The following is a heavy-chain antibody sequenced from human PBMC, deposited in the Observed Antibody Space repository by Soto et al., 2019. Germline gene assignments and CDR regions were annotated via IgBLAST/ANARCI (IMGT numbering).Heavy chain of an antibody. Sequence: QVQLQQWGAGLLKPSETLSLTCAVYGGSFSGYYWSWIRQPPGKGLECIGTINYSGDTYYSASLKSRVSISVDTSKNQFSLNLSSVTAADTAMYYCARQDRGSSSYYYFDFWGQGTLVTVSS. CDR1: GGSFSGYY. D-gene: IGHD4-4*01. CDR2: INYSGDT. CDR3: ARQDRGSSSYYYFDF. J-gene: IGHJ4*02. V-gene: IGHV4-34*01.